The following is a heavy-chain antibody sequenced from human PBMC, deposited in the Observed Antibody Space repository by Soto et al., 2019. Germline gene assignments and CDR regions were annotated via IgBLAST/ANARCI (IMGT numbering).Heavy chain of an antibody. Sequence: ASVKGSCKASGGTFSSYASIWVRQAPGQGLEWMGGIIPIFGTANYAQKFQGRVTITADESTSTAYMELSSLRSEDTAVYYCARNQYYDFWSGYREGVDYYYGMDVWGQGTTVTVSS. CDR1: GGTFSSYA. V-gene: IGHV1-69*13. J-gene: IGHJ6*02. CDR2: IIPIFGTA. CDR3: ARNQYYDFWSGYREGVDYYYGMDV. D-gene: IGHD3-3*01.